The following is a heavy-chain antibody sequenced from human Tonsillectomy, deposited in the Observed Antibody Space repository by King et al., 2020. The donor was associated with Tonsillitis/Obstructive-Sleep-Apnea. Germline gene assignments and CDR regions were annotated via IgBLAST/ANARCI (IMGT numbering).Heavy chain of an antibody. CDR3: ARDRTTVTGYYYYMDV. D-gene: IGHD4-11*01. J-gene: IGHJ6*03. V-gene: IGHV3-48*03. CDR1: GFTFSSYE. Sequence: VQLVESGGGLVQPGGSLRLSCAASGFTFSSYEMNWVRQAPGEGLEWGSYISSSGSTIYYADSVKGRFTISRDKAKNSLYLQMNSLRAEDTAVYYCARDRTTVTGYYYYMDVWGKGTTVTVSS. CDR2: ISSSGSTI.